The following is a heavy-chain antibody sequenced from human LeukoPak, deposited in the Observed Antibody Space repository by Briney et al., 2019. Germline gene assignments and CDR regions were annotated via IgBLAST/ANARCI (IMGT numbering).Heavy chain of an antibody. CDR2: INPNSGGT. V-gene: IGHV1-2*02. CDR3: ARDSHVLRFLEWLSKYYYYGMDV. D-gene: IGHD3-3*01. Sequence: ASVKVSCKASGYTFTGYYMHWVRQAPGQGLEWMGWINPNSGGTNYAQKFQGRVTITADKSTSTAYMELSSLRSEDTAVYYCARDSHVLRFLEWLSKYYYYGMDVWGQGTTVTVSS. J-gene: IGHJ6*02. CDR1: GYTFTGYY.